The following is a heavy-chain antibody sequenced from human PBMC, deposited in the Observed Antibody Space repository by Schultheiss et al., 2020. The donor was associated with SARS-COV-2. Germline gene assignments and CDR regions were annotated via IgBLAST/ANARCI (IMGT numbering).Heavy chain of an antibody. Sequence: GGSLRLSCAASGFTVSSNYMSWVRQAPGKGLEWVANIKQDGSEKYYVDSVKGRFTISRDNSKNTLYLQMNSLRAEDTAVYYCARDGSSWYQIGYYYYYGMDVWGQGTTVTVSS. V-gene: IGHV3-7*01. CDR2: IKQDGSEK. CDR1: GFTVSSNY. D-gene: IGHD6-13*01. J-gene: IGHJ6*02. CDR3: ARDGSSWYQIGYYYYYGMDV.